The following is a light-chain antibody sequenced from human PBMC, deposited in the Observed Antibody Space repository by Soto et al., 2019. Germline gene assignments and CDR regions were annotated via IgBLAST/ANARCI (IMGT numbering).Light chain of an antibody. V-gene: IGKV3-20*01. Sequence: EIVLTQSPGTLSLSPGERATLSCRASQSISSSYLAWYQQKPGQAPRLLIYGASSRATGIPDRFSGRGSGTDFTLTISRLEPEDFAVYYCHQYGSPWTFGQGTKVEIK. CDR3: HQYGSPWT. CDR2: GAS. J-gene: IGKJ1*01. CDR1: QSISSSY.